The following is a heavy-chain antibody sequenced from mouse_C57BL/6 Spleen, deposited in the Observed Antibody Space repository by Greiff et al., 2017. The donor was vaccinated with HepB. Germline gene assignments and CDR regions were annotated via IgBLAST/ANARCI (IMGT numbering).Heavy chain of an antibody. J-gene: IGHJ1*03. CDR2: INPNNGGT. Sequence: VQLQQSGPELVKPGASVKISCKASGYTFTDYYMNWVKQSHGKSLEWIGDINPNNGGTSYNQKFKGKATLTVDKSSSTAYMELRSLTSEDSAVYYCARGDDGYYEHFDVWGTGTTVTVSS. CDR3: ARGDDGYYEHFDV. CDR1: GYTFTDYY. D-gene: IGHD2-3*01. V-gene: IGHV1-26*01.